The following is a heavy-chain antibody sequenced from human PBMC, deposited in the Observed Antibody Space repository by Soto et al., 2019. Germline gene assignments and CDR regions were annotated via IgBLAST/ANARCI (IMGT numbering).Heavy chain of an antibody. D-gene: IGHD3-3*02. CDR2: ISAYNGNT. CDR3: ARTPPPHFYAYYYYGMDV. V-gene: IGHV1-18*01. Sequence: QVQLVQSGAEVKKPGASVKVSCKASGYTFTSYGISWVRQAPGKGLEWMGWISAYNGNTNYAQKREGRVTMTTDTSTSTAYMEPRSLRSADTAVYYWARTPPPHFYAYYYYGMDVWGQGTTVTVSS. CDR1: GYTFTSYG. J-gene: IGHJ6*02.